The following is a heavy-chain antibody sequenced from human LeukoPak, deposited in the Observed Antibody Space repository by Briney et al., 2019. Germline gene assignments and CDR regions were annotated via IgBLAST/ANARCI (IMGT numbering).Heavy chain of an antibody. CDR1: GGSISGGSYY. V-gene: IGHV4-61*01. J-gene: IGHJ4*02. CDR3: ARGEYGLFDY. CDR2: IYYSGST. D-gene: IGHD2/OR15-2a*01. Sequence: PSGTLSLTCTVSGGSISGGSYYWSWIRQPPGKGLEWIGFIYYSGSTKYNLSLKSRVTISVDTSKNQLSLKLSSVTAADTAVYYCARGEYGLFDYWGQGTLVTVSS.